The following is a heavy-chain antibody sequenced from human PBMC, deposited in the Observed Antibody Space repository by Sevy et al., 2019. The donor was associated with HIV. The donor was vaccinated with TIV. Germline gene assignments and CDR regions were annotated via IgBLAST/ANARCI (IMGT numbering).Heavy chain of an antibody. Sequence: GGSLRLSCAASGFTFSSYEMNWVRQAPGKGLERVSYISSSGSPIYYADSVKGRFTISRDNAKNSLYLQMNSLRAEDTGVYYCARDLPGDSRMDVWGQGTTVTVSS. V-gene: IGHV3-48*03. J-gene: IGHJ6*02. CDR1: GFTFSSYE. CDR3: ARDLPGDSRMDV. D-gene: IGHD3-22*01. CDR2: ISSSGSPI.